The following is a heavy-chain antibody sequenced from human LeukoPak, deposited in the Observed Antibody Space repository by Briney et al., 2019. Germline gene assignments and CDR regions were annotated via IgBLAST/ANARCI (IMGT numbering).Heavy chain of an antibody. V-gene: IGHV3-23*01. CDR2: ISGGGGST. J-gene: IGHJ4*02. D-gene: IGHD3-10*01. Sequence: GGSLRLSCAASGFTFSSYTMSWVRQAPGKGLEFVSSISGGGGSTYYADSVKGRFTISRDYSKNTLFLQMNSLRVEDTAVYYCARGVFNWGQGTLVTVSS. CDR1: GFTFSSYT. CDR3: ARGVFN.